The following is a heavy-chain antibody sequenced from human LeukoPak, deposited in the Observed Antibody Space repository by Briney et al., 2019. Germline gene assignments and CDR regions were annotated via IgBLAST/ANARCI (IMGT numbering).Heavy chain of an antibody. D-gene: IGHD3-22*01. J-gene: IGHJ4*02. V-gene: IGHV1-69*13. CDR1: GGTFSSYA. CDR2: IIPIFGTA. Sequence: SVKVSCKASGGTFSSYAISWVRQAPGQGLEWMGGIIPIFGTANYAQKFQGRVTITADESTSTAYMELSSLRSEDTAVYYCARGGPTMITRPGFDYWGQGTLVTVSS. CDR3: ARGGPTMITRPGFDY.